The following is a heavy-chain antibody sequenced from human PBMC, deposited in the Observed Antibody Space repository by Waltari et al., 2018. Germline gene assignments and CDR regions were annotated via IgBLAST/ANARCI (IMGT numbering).Heavy chain of an antibody. CDR3: ASEHSRGMDV. J-gene: IGHJ6*02. CDR1: GYTFTRYA. Sequence: QVQLVQSGSELKKPGASVKVSCKSSGYTFTRYALNWVRQAPGQGLEWMGWINTNTGTPPYAQGFTGRFVFSLSPSGSTASLQISSLKAEDTAVYYCASEHSRGMDVWGQGTTVIVSS. V-gene: IGHV7-4-1*02. CDR2: INTNTGTP.